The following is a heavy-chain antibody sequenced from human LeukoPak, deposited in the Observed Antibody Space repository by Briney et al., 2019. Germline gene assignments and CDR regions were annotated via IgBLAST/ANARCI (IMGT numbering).Heavy chain of an antibody. J-gene: IGHJ4*02. CDR3: ARVYGSGTYLFDY. CDR2: ISISGSTI. V-gene: IGHV3-11*01. Sequence: PVGSLRLSCAASGFTFSDYYMSWIRQAPGKGLEWVLYISISGSTIYYTDSVKGRFTISRDNAKNSLYLQMNSLRAEDTAVYYCARVYGSGTYLFDYWGQGALVTVSS. CDR1: GFTFSDYY. D-gene: IGHD3-10*01.